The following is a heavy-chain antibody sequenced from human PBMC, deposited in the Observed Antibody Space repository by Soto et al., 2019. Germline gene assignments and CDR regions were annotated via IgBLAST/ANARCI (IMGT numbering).Heavy chain of an antibody. Sequence: QVQLVESGGGVVQPGRSLRLSCAASGFNFTSYAMHWVRQAPGKGLEWVAVISYDGSDKYYADSAKGRFTISRDNSKNTWYLQMNSLRTDDTAVYYCAGGGIVVGWGQGTLVTVSS. V-gene: IGHV3-30-3*01. J-gene: IGHJ4*02. CDR2: ISYDGSDK. CDR3: AGGGIVVG. D-gene: IGHD3-22*01. CDR1: GFNFTSYA.